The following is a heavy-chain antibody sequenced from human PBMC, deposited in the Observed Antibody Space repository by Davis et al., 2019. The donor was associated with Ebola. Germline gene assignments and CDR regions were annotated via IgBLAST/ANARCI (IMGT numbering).Heavy chain of an antibody. V-gene: IGHV4-59*01. J-gene: IGHJ4*02. CDR1: GGSLSNFY. CDR3: ARDGSGWQFDY. D-gene: IGHD6-19*01. CDR2: IFSSGST. Sequence: SETLSLTCTVSGGSLSNFYWSWIRQPPGEGLEWIGYIFSSGSTEYNPSLRSRVTISVATSKNQFSLKLTSVTAADTAVYYCARDGSGWQFDYWGQGTLVTVSS.